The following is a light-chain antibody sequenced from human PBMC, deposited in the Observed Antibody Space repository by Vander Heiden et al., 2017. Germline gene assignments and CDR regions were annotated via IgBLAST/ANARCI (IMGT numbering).Light chain of an antibody. CDR3: QSANSSGSYRVI. Sequence: SYELTQPPSVSVSPGQTARITCSGDALPKHHASWFQQKSGQAPVMVMYNDNERPSEIPERFSGSSSGTTVTLTISGAQAEDEADYYCQSANSSGSYRVIFGGGTKLTVL. CDR1: ALPKHH. V-gene: IGLV3-25*03. J-gene: IGLJ2*01. CDR2: NDN.